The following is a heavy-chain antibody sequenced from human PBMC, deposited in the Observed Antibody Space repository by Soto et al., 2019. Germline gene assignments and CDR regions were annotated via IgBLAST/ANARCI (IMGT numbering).Heavy chain of an antibody. V-gene: IGHV3-23*01. J-gene: IGHJ6*04. CDR3: AKDKTAGHSSGWFHYSYGMDV. D-gene: IGHD6-19*01. CDR2: VSGRGSGT. Sequence: GGSLRLSCEPYVFTFSTYPMTWVRKAPGKGMDLVSGVSGRGSGTYYADSVKGRFTISRDNSKNTLYLQMNSLRAEDTALYYCAKDKTAGHSSGWFHYSYGMDVWGKGNPVTVSS. CDR1: VFTFSTYP.